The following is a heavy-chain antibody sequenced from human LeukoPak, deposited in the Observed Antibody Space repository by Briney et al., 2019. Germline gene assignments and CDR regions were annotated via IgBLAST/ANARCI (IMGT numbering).Heavy chain of an antibody. Sequence: PSETLYLTCTVSGGSISSYYWSWIRQPPGKGLEWIGYIYTSGGTNYNPSLKSRVTISVDTSKNQFSLKLSSVTAADTAVYYCARRLGVRGVQTLYYYYYYYMDVWGKGTTVTVSS. D-gene: IGHD3-10*01. J-gene: IGHJ6*03. CDR3: ARRLGVRGVQTLYYYYYYYMDV. CDR2: IYTSGGT. CDR1: GGSISSYY. V-gene: IGHV4-4*09.